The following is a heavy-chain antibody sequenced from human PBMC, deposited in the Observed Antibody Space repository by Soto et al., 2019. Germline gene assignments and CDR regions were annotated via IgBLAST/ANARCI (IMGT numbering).Heavy chain of an antibody. V-gene: IGHV4-59*11. D-gene: IGHD3-10*01. CDR1: SGSINGHY. Sequence: SETLSLTCTVSSGSINGHYWSWIRQTPGKRLEWIGSIYSSGFTNYNPSLKSRVVMSVDPSKNHFSLSLNSVTSADTAVYFCARRGAPFNWLGPWGQGTLVTVYS. CDR2: IYSSGFT. J-gene: IGHJ5*02. CDR3: ARRGAPFNWLGP.